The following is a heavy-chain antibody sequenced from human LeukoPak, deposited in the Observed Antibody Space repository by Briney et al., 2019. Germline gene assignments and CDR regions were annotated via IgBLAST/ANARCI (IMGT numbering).Heavy chain of an antibody. D-gene: IGHD3-9*01. V-gene: IGHV4-31*03. J-gene: IGHJ5*02. Sequence: SQTLSFTCTVSGGSISSGGYYWSWIRQHPGKGLEWIGYIYYSGSTHYNPSLKSRVTISVDTSKNQFSLKLSSVTAADTAVYYCARDMTDWWFDPWGQGTLVTVSS. CDR1: GGSISSGGYY. CDR3: ARDMTDWWFDP. CDR2: IYYSGST.